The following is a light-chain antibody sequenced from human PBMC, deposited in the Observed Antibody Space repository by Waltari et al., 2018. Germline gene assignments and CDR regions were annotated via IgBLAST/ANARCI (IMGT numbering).Light chain of an antibody. Sequence: DIVMTQSPDSLAVSLGERATINCKSSQSVLSRSDSKNFLAWYQQKPGQSPKLLSHLASTRESGVPDRFSGSGSGTDFALTISTLQGEDVAVYYCQQYYSTPPTFGQGTKVEIK. V-gene: IGKV4-1*01. CDR3: QQYYSTPPT. CDR2: LAS. J-gene: IGKJ1*01. CDR1: QSVLSRSDSKNF.